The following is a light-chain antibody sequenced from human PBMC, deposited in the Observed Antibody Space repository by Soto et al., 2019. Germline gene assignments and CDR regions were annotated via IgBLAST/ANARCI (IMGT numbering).Light chain of an antibody. CDR2: AAS. CDR3: QQSYSTPYT. J-gene: IGKJ2*01. V-gene: IGKV1-39*01. CDR1: QSISSY. Sequence: DIQMTQSPSSLSASVGDRVTITCRASQSISSYLNWYQQKPGKAPKLLIYAASSLQSGVPSRFSGCGSGTDFTLTISSLQPEDFATYYCQQSYSTPYTFGQGTKLGIK.